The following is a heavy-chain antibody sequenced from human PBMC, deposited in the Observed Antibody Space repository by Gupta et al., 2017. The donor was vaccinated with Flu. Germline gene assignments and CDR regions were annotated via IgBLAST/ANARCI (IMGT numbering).Heavy chain of an antibody. CDR3: ARGGSSSGWHPIDY. D-gene: IGHD6-19*01. J-gene: IGHJ4*02. V-gene: IGHV1-2*02. CDR2: INPNSGDT. Sequence: RQAPGQGLEWMGWINPNSGDTNSAQKFQGRVTMTRDTSISTAYMELSRLRSDDTALYYCARGGSSSGWHPIDYWGQGTLVTVSS.